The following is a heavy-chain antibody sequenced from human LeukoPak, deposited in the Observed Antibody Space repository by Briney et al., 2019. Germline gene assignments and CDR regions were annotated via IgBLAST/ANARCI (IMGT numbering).Heavy chain of an antibody. J-gene: IGHJ5*02. Sequence: ASVKVSCKVSGYTLTELSIHWVRQAPGKGLEWMGGFDPEDGETIYAQKFQGRVTMTEDTSTDTAYMELSSLRSEDTAVYYCATAVYRSGGSCYWFDPWGQGTLVTVSS. D-gene: IGHD2-15*01. CDR3: ATAVYRSGGSCYWFDP. V-gene: IGHV1-24*01. CDR2: FDPEDGET. CDR1: GYTLTELS.